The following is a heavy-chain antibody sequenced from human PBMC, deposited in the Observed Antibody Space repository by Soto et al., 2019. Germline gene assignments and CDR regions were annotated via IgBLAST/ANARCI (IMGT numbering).Heavy chain of an antibody. CDR1: GYTFTSYG. V-gene: IGHV1-18*01. J-gene: IGHJ3*02. CDR2: ISAYNGNT. D-gene: IGHD3-9*01. Sequence: GASVKVSCKASGYTFTSYGISCARQAPGQGLEWMGWISAYNGNTNYAQKLQGRVTMTTDTSTSTAYMELRSLRSDDTAVYYCARIGLRYFDWLPSEAFDIWGQGTMVTVSS. CDR3: ARIGLRYFDWLPSEAFDI.